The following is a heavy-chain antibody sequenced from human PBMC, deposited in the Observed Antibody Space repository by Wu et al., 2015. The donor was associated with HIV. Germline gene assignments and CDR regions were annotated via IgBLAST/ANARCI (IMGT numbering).Heavy chain of an antibody. V-gene: IGHV1-2*02. Sequence: QAQLVQSGAEVKKPGASVKVSCKTSGYTFTTKYIHWVRQAPGQGLEWMGWINPNSGGTNYAQKFQGRVTMTIDTSISTAYMELSRLTSDDSAVYYCARDRYYDSSGLFDYWGQGTLVTVSS. CDR3: ARDRYYDSSGLFDY. CDR2: INPNSGGT. D-gene: IGHD3-22*01. CDR1: GYTFTTKY. J-gene: IGHJ4*02.